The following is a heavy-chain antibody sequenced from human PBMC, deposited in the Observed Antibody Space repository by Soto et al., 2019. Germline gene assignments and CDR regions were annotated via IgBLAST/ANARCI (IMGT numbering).Heavy chain of an antibody. D-gene: IGHD1-26*01. J-gene: IGHJ3*02. V-gene: IGHV1-2*02. CDR3: ARDHVGGMSSFDI. CDR1: GYTFTDYY. Sequence: GASVKVSCKASGYTFTDYYIHWVRQAPGQGLEWMGWINANSGDTYYAQKFQGSVTMTRDTSISTAYMDLSRLRSDDTAVYYCARDHVGGMSSFDIWGQGTMVTVSS. CDR2: INANSGDT.